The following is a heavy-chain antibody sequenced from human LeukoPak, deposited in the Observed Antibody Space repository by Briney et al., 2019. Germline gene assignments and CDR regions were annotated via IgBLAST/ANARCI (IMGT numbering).Heavy chain of an antibody. J-gene: IGHJ5*02. D-gene: IGHD3-22*01. CDR2: INHSGST. Sequence: NSSETLSLTCAVYGGSFSGYYWSWIRQPPGKGLEWIGEINHSGSTNYNPTLKSRVTVSVDTSKNQFSLKLSSVTATDTAVYYCARHQDSGYYYVVVNWFDPWGQGTLVTVSS. V-gene: IGHV4-34*01. CDR3: ARHQDSGYYYVVVNWFDP. CDR1: GGSFSGYY.